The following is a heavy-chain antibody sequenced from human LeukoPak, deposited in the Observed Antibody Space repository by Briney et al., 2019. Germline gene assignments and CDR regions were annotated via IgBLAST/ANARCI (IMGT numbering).Heavy chain of an antibody. V-gene: IGHV6-1*01. CDR1: GDSVSSNSAA. Sequence: SQTLSLTCAISGDSVSSNSAAWHWIRQSPSRGLEWLGRTYYRSKWYNDYAASVKSRITINPDTSKNQFSLQLNSVTAADTAVYYCARHIVVVPAALRGAFDIWGQGTMVTVSS. CDR2: TYYRSKWYN. J-gene: IGHJ3*02. CDR3: ARHIVVVPAALRGAFDI. D-gene: IGHD2-2*01.